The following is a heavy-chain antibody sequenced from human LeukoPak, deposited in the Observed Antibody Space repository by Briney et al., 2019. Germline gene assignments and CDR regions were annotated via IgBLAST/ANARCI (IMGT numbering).Heavy chain of an antibody. CDR1: GFTFGAYY. V-gene: IGHV3-7*03. CDR3: ARGPAYGGRTDYLDY. CDR2: IKQGGGER. Sequence: GGSLRLSCAASGFTFGAYYMTWVRQAPGKGLEWVANIKQGGGERNYVDSVKGRFTISRDDAKNSLYLQMNSLRAEDTAIYYCARGPAYGGRTDYLDYWGQGTLVTVSS. D-gene: IGHD4-23*01. J-gene: IGHJ4*02.